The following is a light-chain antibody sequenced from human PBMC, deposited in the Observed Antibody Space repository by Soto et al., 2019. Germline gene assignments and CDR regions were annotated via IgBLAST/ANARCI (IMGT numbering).Light chain of an antibody. Sequence: EIVMTQSPATLSVSPGERATLSCRASQSVSSKLGWYQQKPGQAPRLLIYGASTRHTGIPARFSGSGSGTEFTLTISSLQSEDFAAYYCQQYNNWPRTFGHGTKVDIK. J-gene: IGKJ3*01. CDR1: QSVSSK. CDR3: QQYNNWPRT. V-gene: IGKV3-15*01. CDR2: GAS.